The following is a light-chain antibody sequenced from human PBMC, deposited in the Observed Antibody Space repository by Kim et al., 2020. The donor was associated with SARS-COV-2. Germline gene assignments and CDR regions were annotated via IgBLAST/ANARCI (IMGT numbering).Light chain of an antibody. CDR2: DAS. CDR3: QQYNNWLYT. V-gene: IGKV3-15*01. J-gene: IGKJ2*01. Sequence: SVSPGERATLSRRASQSGSSNLAWHQQTPGQAPRLLNSDASTRVTGIPARFSGSGSGTEFTLTITSLQSEDFAVYYCQQYNNWLYTFGQGTKLEI. CDR1: QSGSSN.